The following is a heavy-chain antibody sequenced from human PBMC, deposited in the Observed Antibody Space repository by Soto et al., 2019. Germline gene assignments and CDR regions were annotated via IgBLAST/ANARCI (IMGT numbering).Heavy chain of an antibody. CDR2: IYHSGSA. CDR1: GGSISSSTYY. CDR3: ARARLRTGSWTSIYF. J-gene: IGHJ4*02. D-gene: IGHD3-16*01. V-gene: IGHV4-39*07. Sequence: PSETLSLTCTVSGGSISSSTYYWGWIRQPPGKGLEWIGIIYHSGSANYNPSLKSRVTISVDTSKNQFSLKLSSVTAADTAVYYCARARLRTGSWTSIYFWGQGTLVTVSS.